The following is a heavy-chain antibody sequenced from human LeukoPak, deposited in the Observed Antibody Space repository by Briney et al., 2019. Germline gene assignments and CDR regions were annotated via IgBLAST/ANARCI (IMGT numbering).Heavy chain of an antibody. CDR1: GFTFSSYA. J-gene: IGHJ4*02. D-gene: IGHD3-22*01. Sequence: GGSLRLSCAASGFTFSSYAMSWVRQAPGKGLEWVSAISGGGGSTYYADSVKGRFTISRDNSKNTLYLQMNSLRAEDTAVYYCAKATYYYDSSGYHPADYWGQGTLVTVSS. CDR3: AKATYYYDSSGYHPADY. V-gene: IGHV3-23*01. CDR2: ISGGGGST.